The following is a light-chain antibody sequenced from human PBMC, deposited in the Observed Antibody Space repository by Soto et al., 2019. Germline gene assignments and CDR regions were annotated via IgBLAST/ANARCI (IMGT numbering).Light chain of an antibody. CDR3: QQYGSSPP. CDR2: GAS. J-gene: IGKJ4*01. Sequence: VLTQSPGTLSLSPGERATLSCRASQSVSSSYLAWYQQKPGQAPRLLIYGASSRATGIPDRFSGSGSGTDFTLTISRLEPEDFAVYYCQQYGSSPPFGGGTKVDIK. CDR1: QSVSSSY. V-gene: IGKV3-20*01.